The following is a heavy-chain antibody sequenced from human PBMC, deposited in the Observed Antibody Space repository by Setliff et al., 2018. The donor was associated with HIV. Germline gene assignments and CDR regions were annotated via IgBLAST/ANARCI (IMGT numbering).Heavy chain of an antibody. J-gene: IGHJ4*02. CDR1: GDTDFY. CDR3: ARLDCSSSSGFVDY. Sequence: PSETLSLTCTVSGDTDFYWSWIRQSPGKGLEWIGYIHASGKANYNPSLKSRVTISLDTSKMQFSLRLTSVTAADTAVYYCARLDCSSSSGFVDYWGQGTLVTVSS. V-gene: IGHV4-4*09. D-gene: IGHD2-2*01. CDR2: IHASGKA.